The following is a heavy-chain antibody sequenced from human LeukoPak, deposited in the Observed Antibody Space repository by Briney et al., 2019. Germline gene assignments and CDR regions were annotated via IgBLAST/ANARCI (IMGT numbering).Heavy chain of an antibody. CDR3: ARHRDYYDS. D-gene: IGHD3-22*01. Sequence: PSETLSLTCTVSGASINNDFWTWIRQPPGKGLERIGYIYSSGSANYNPSLKSRVIISGDTSKNQISPNLTSVTAADTALYFCARHRDYYDSWGHGTLVTVSS. V-gene: IGHV4-59*08. CDR2: IYSSGSA. J-gene: IGHJ4*01. CDR1: GASINNDF.